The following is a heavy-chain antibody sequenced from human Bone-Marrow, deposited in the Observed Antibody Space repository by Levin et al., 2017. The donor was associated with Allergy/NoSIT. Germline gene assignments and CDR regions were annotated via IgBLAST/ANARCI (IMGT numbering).Heavy chain of an antibody. J-gene: IGHJ6*03. Sequence: SQTLSLTCAVYGGSFSGYYWSWIRQPPGKGLEWIGEINHSGSTNYNPSLKSRVTISVDTSKNQFSLKLSSVTAADTAVYYCARRYSIYYYYYMDVWGKGTTVTVSS. CDR3: ARRYSIYYYYYMDV. D-gene: IGHD4-11*01. CDR2: INHSGST. V-gene: IGHV4-34*01. CDR1: GGSFSGYY.